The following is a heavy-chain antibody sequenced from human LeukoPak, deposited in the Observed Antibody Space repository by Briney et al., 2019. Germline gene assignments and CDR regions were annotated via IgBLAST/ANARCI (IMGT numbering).Heavy chain of an antibody. J-gene: IGHJ4*02. CDR2: INPNSGGT. Sequence: GASVKVSCKASGYTFTGYYMHWVRQAPGQGLEWMGWINPNSGGTNYAQKSQGRVTMTRDTSISTAYMELSRLRSDDTAVYYCARVNPGIAASLDCWGQGTLVTVSS. CDR3: ARVNPGIAASLDC. D-gene: IGHD6-13*01. CDR1: GYTFTGYY. V-gene: IGHV1-2*02.